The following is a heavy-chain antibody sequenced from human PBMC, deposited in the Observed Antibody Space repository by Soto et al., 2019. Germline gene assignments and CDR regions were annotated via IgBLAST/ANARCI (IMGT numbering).Heavy chain of an antibody. J-gene: IGHJ4*02. V-gene: IGHV1-18*01. D-gene: IGHD3-10*01. CDR3: ARDFDGSGSYYTDY. CDR2: ISPYKGNT. CDR1: GYTFTNCG. Sequence: QVQLMQSGAEVKKPGASVKVSCRASGYTFTNCGIAWVRQAPGQGLEWMGWISPYKGNTHYAQKFQGRVTMTTDTSTSTAYMGWRSLRSDDTAVYYCARDFDGSGSYYTDYWGQGTLVTVSS.